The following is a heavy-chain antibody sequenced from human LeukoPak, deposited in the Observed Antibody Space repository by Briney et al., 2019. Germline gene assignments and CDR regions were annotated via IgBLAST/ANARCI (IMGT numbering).Heavy chain of an antibody. Sequence: PSETLSLTCTVSGGSINSGTLSWSWIRQPAGKGLEWIGHIYSSGSTNYNPSLNSRVTMSLDMSKNQFSLNLRSVTAADTAVYYCARDRTFYRTFDYWGQGTLVTVSS. J-gene: IGHJ4*02. CDR3: ARDRTFYRTFDY. CDR2: IYSSGST. V-gene: IGHV4-61*09. D-gene: IGHD1-26*01. CDR1: GGSINSGTLS.